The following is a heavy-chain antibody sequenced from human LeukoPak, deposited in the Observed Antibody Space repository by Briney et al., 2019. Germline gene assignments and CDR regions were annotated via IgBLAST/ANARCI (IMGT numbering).Heavy chain of an antibody. CDR2: IYYSGST. J-gene: IGHJ4*02. Sequence: KPSETLSLTCTVSGGSISSTSYYWGWIRQPPGKGLEWIGSIYYSGSTYYNPSLKSRVTISVDTSKNQFSLKLSSVTAADTAVYYCACASRYNSSWYNWVWGQGILVTVSS. V-gene: IGHV4-39*01. CDR1: GGSISSTSYY. CDR3: ACASRYNSSWYNWV. D-gene: IGHD6-13*01.